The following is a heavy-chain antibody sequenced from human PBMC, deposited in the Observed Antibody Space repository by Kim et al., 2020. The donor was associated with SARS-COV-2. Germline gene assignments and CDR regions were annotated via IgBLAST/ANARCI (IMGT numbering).Heavy chain of an antibody. CDR1: GFTFSACA. Sequence: GGSLRLSCAASGFTFSACAMGWVRQAPGKGLQWVSSISHNGRDTYYADSVKGRFAISRDDSRDTLYQQMNSLRTEDTAVYFCAKDISDYSGMDAWGQGTTVTVSS. CDR3: AKDISDYSGMDA. V-gene: IGHV3-23*01. J-gene: IGHJ6*02. CDR2: ISHNGRDT.